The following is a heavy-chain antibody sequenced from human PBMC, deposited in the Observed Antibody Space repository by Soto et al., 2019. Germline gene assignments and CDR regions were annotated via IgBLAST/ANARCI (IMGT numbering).Heavy chain of an antibody. V-gene: IGHV5-51*01. CDR2: IYPGDSDT. D-gene: IGHD6-13*01. CDR3: ARHSTIAAAGIGLDY. Sequence: AESLKISCKGSGYSFTSYWIGCVSQMPGKGREGMGIIYPGDSDTRYSPSFQGQVTISADKSISTAYLQWSSLKASDTAMYYCARHSTIAAAGIGLDYWGQGTLVTVSS. J-gene: IGHJ4*02. CDR1: GYSFTSYW.